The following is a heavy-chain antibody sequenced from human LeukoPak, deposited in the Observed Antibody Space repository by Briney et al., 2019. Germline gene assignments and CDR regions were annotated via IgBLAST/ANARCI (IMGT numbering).Heavy chain of an antibody. CDR1: GGSFDSKY. CDR3: ARRMAAAGDTWFDY. D-gene: IGHD6-25*01. V-gene: IGHV4-59*01. J-gene: IGHJ5*01. CDR2: IYSTGTT. Sequence: PSETLSLTCSVSGGSFDSKYWSWIRQPPGKGLEWLGYIYSTGTTTYNPSLKSRVTLSIDTSKSHFSLNLSSVTTADSAVYFCARRMAAAGDTWFDYWGQGTLVAVSS.